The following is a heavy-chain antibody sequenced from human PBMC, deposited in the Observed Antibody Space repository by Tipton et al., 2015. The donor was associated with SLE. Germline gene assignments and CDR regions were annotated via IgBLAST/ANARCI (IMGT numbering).Heavy chain of an antibody. CDR2: ISWDGGST. V-gene: IGHV3-43*01. Sequence: SLRLSCAASGFTFDDYTMHWVRQAPGKGLEWVSLISWDGGSTYYADSVKGRFTISRDNSKNSLYLQMNSLRAEDTAVYYCARDLRVSGWGQGTLVTVSS. J-gene: IGHJ4*02. CDR3: ARDLRVSG. CDR1: GFTFDDYT.